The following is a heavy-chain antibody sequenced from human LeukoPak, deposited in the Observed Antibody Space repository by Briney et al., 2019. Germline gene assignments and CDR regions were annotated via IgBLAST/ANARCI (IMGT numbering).Heavy chain of an antibody. CDR3: ARDIYSSGWYGIDY. Sequence: GGSLRLSCAASGFTFSDYYMSWIRQAPGKGLGWDSYISSSGSTIYYADSVKGRFTISRDNAKNSLYLQMNSLRAEDTAVYYCARDIYSSGWYGIDYWGQGTLVTVSS. J-gene: IGHJ4*02. CDR2: ISSSGSTI. D-gene: IGHD6-19*01. V-gene: IGHV3-11*01. CDR1: GFTFSDYY.